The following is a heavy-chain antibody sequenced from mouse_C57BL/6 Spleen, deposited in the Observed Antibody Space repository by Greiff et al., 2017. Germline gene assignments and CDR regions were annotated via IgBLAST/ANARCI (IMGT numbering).Heavy chain of an antibody. D-gene: IGHD4-1*01. J-gene: IGHJ2*01. CDR2: IYPRSGNT. Sequence: VQLQQSGAELARPGASVKLSCKASGYTLTSYGISWVKQRTGQGLEWIGEIYPRSGNTYYNEKFKGRATLTADKSSSTAYMELRSLTYEDSAVYFCARRLGRGDYFDYWGQGTTLTVSS. CDR1: GYTLTSYG. CDR3: ARRLGRGDYFDY. V-gene: IGHV1-81*01.